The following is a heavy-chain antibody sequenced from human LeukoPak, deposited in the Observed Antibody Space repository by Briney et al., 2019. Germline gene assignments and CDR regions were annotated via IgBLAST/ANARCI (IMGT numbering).Heavy chain of an antibody. V-gene: IGHV4-34*01. CDR1: GGSFSGYY. J-gene: IGHJ6*03. CDR3: ARDPRAIFGLYYYYYMDV. D-gene: IGHD3-3*01. Sequence: SETLSLTCAVYGGSFSGYYWSWIRQPPGKGLECIGEINHSGSTNYNPSLKSRVTISVDTSKNQFSLKLSSVTAADTAVYYCARDPRAIFGLYYYYYMDVWGKGTTVTVSS. CDR2: INHSGST.